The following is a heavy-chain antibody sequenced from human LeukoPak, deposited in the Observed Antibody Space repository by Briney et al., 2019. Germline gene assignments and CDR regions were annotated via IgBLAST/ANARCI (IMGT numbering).Heavy chain of an antibody. CDR3: ARVVVAARHNWFDT. Sequence: SETLSLTCTVSGGSISSGGYYWSWIRQHTGKGLEWIGYIYYSGSTYYNPSLKSRVTISVDTSKNQFSLKLSSVTAADTAVYYCARVVVAARHNWFDTWGQGTLVTVSS. D-gene: IGHD2-15*01. J-gene: IGHJ5*02. V-gene: IGHV4-31*03. CDR1: GGSISSGGYY. CDR2: IYYSGST.